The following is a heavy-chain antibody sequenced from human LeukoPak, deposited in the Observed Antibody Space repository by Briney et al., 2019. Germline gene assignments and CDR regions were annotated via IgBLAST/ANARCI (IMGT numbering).Heavy chain of an antibody. CDR2: IKDDGSAQ. V-gene: IGHV3-7*03. Sequence: GGSLRLSCAASGFTFGAYWMSWFRQAPGKGPEWVASIKDDGSAQFYVDSLEGRFTISRENAENTLYLQMDTMRVEDTAVYYCARHIVGEQNFDYWSQGTLVTLSS. CDR1: GFTFGAYW. CDR3: ARHIVGEQNFDY. J-gene: IGHJ4*02. D-gene: IGHD3-16*02.